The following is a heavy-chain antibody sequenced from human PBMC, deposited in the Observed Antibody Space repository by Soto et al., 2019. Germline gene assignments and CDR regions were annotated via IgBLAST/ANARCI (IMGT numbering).Heavy chain of an antibody. D-gene: IGHD5-18*01. CDR3: ARSGYSYGPPSNYYYGMDV. Sequence: SVKVSCKASGGTFSSYAISWVRQAPGQGLEWMGGIIPIFGTANYAQKFQGGVTITADESTSTAYMELSSLRSEDTAVYYCARSGYSYGPPSNYYYGMDVWGQGTTVTVSS. CDR2: IIPIFGTA. V-gene: IGHV1-69*13. CDR1: GGTFSSYA. J-gene: IGHJ6*02.